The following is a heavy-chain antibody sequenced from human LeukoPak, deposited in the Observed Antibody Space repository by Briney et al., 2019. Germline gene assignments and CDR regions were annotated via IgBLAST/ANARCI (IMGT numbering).Heavy chain of an antibody. CDR2: IGGRGGST. CDR3: ARDPPQGIAVAALDY. J-gene: IGHJ4*02. Sequence: GGSLRLSCAASGFTFSSFTMTWVRQAPGKGLEWVSAIGGRGGSTYYADSLEGRFTISRDNAKNSLYLQMNSLRAEDTAVYYCARDPPQGIAVAALDYWGQGTLVTVSS. V-gene: IGHV3-21*01. CDR1: GFTFSSFT. D-gene: IGHD6-19*01.